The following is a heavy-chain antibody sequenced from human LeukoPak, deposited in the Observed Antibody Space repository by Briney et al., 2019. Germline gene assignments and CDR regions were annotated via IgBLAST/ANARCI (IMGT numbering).Heavy chain of an antibody. CDR3: ATEIVGYGDVHYFDS. Sequence: GASVRVSYKVSGYTLTEISMHWVRQAPGQGREWMGGFNHEDVETIYALSFQGRLTVTEHTSTDTAYMELSSLRAEDTAMYYCATEIVGYGDVHYFDSWGQGTLVTVSS. CDR2: FNHEDVET. J-gene: IGHJ4*02. CDR1: GYTLTEIS. V-gene: IGHV1-24*01. D-gene: IGHD4-17*01.